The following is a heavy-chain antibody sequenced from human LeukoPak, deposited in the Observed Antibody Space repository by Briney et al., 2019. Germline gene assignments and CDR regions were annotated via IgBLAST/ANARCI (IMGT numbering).Heavy chain of an antibody. CDR2: INPNSGGT. J-gene: IGHJ4*02. CDR3: ARGGVYSSSWYHNFDY. Sequence: GASVKVSCKASGYTFTGYYMHWVRQAPGQGLEWMGWINPNSGGTNYAQKFQGRVTMTRDTSISTAYMELSRLRSDDTAVYYCARGGVYSSSWYHNFDYWGQGTLVTVSS. D-gene: IGHD6-13*01. CDR1: GYTFTGYY. V-gene: IGHV1-2*02.